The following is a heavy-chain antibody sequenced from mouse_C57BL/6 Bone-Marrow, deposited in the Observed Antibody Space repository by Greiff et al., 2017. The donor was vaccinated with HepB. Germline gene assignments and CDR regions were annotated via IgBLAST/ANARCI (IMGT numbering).Heavy chain of an antibody. D-gene: IGHD1-1*01. Sequence: DVMLVESGGGLVQPGGSLKLSCAASGFTFSDYGMAWVRQAPRKGPEWVAFISNLAYSIYYADTVTGRFTISRENAKNTLYLEMSSLRSEDTAMYYCARVYYYGSSHAMDYWGQGTSVTVSS. CDR1: GFTFSDYG. CDR2: ISNLAYSI. J-gene: IGHJ4*01. V-gene: IGHV5-15*01. CDR3: ARVYYYGSSHAMDY.